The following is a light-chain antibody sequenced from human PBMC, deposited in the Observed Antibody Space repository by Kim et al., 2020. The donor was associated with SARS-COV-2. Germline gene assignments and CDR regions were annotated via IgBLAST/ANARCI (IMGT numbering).Light chain of an antibody. Sequence: GQSFTLSCTGTSSDIGTYNRVSWYHQAPGTAPKLMIYEVSNRPSGVPDRFSGSKSGNTASLTISGLQAEDEADYYCSSYTDSSTYVFGTGTKVTVL. CDR1: SSDIGTYNR. CDR3: SSYTDSSTYV. V-gene: IGLV2-18*02. CDR2: EVS. J-gene: IGLJ1*01.